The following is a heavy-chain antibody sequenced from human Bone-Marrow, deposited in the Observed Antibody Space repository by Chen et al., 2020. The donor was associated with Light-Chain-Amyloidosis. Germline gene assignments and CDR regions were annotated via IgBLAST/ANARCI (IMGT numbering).Heavy chain of an antibody. J-gene: IGHJ3*02. CDR3: ARDRWVARHFPGAVDI. Sequence: EVQLVEAGGGLVPPGGSLRLSCVASGFSFSNYEMNWVRQAPGQGLEWVSYISTTGTTIYYADFARGRFTISRDNAKNSLYLQMNSLRAEDTAVYYCARDRWVARHFPGAVDIWAKGQWSPSLQ. CDR2: ISTTGTTI. V-gene: IGHV3-48*03. CDR1: GFSFSNYE. D-gene: IGHD2-15*01.